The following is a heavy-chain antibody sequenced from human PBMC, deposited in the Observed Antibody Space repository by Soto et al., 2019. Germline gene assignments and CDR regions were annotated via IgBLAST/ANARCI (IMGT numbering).Heavy chain of an antibody. V-gene: IGHV4-39*01. CDR1: GGSVGSGNNF. D-gene: IGHD3-22*01. Sequence: SETLSLTCIVSGGSVGSGNNFWGWARQAPGKGLEWLATIYYSGNTYYNPSLTSRVTISVDTSKNQFSLRLTSVTAADTAVYYCANGNYGSSVFDIWGQGTLVTVSS. J-gene: IGHJ3*02. CDR3: ANGNYGSSVFDI. CDR2: IYYSGNT.